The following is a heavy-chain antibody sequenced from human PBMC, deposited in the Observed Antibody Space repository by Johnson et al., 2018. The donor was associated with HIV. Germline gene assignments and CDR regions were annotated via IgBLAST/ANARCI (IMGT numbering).Heavy chain of an antibody. D-gene: IGHD2-8*02. Sequence: QVQLMESGGGVVQPGRSLRLSCAASGFTFSRYGMHWVRQASGKGLEWVAVIWYDGSNKYYADSVKGRFTISRDNSKNMLYLQMNSLRAGATAVYYCARGYWDRDAFDIWGQGTMVTVSS. J-gene: IGHJ3*02. CDR2: IWYDGSNK. V-gene: IGHV3-33*08. CDR3: ARGYWDRDAFDI. CDR1: GFTFSRYG.